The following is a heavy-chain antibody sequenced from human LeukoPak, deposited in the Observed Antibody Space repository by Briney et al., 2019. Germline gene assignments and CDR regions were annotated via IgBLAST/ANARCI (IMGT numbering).Heavy chain of an antibody. CDR3: AKDNYHSSSFLNWFDP. CDR1: GFTFSSYA. CDR2: ISGSGGST. Sequence: GGSLRLFCAASGFTFSSYAMSWVRQAPGKGLEWVSAISGSGGSTYYADSVKGRFTISRDNSKNTLYLQMNSLRAEDTAVYYCAKDNYHSSSFLNWFDPWGQGTLVTVSS. J-gene: IGHJ5*02. V-gene: IGHV3-23*01. D-gene: IGHD6-13*01.